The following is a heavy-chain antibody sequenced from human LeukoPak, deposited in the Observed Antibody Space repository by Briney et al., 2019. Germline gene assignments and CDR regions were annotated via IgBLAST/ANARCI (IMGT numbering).Heavy chain of an antibody. Sequence: PGGSLRLSCAASGFTFSPYTMSWVRQAPGIGLEWVALISYDGSNKYYTDSVKGRFTISRDNSKNTLYLQMDSLRAEDTAVYYCAKDRGYSYGYFDYWGQGTLVTVSS. V-gene: IGHV3-30*18. CDR1: GFTFSPYT. D-gene: IGHD5-18*01. J-gene: IGHJ4*02. CDR3: AKDRGYSYGYFDY. CDR2: ISYDGSNK.